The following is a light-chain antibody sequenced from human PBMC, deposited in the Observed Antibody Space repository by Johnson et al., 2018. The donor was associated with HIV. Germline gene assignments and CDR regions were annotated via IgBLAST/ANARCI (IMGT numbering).Light chain of an antibody. J-gene: IGLJ1*01. CDR3: GAWDSRLSVCV. V-gene: IGLV1-51*02. CDR1: SSNIGNNY. CDR2: ENY. Sequence: QSVLTQPPSVSAAQGKKVTISCSGSSSNIGNNYVSWYQQLPGAAPKLLIFENYKRPSGIPDRFSGSRSGTSATLAITGLQTGDEADYYCGAWDSRLSVCVFGPGTKVTVL.